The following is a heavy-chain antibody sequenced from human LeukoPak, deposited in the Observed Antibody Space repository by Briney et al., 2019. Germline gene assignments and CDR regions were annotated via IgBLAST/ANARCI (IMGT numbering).Heavy chain of an antibody. CDR2: INHSGST. CDR1: GGSFSGYY. CDR3: ARTRRAYGSGSYFQH. V-gene: IGHV4-34*01. J-gene: IGHJ1*01. D-gene: IGHD3-10*01. Sequence: SETLSLTCAVYGGSFSGYYWSWIRQPPGKGLEWIGEINHSGSTNYNPSLKSRVTISVDTSKNQFSLKLSSVTAADTAVYYCARTRRAYGSGSYFQHWGQGTLVTVSS.